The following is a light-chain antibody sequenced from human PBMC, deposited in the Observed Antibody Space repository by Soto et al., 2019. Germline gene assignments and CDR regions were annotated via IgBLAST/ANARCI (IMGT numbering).Light chain of an antibody. Sequence: EIVLTQSPATLCLSPGERATLACRASQSVSRNLAWYQQKPGQAPSLLIYDASNRATGIPARFSGSGSVTDFTLTISSLAPEDFAVYYCQQRSNWATFGPGTKVDIK. J-gene: IGKJ3*01. CDR3: QQRSNWAT. V-gene: IGKV3-11*01. CDR1: QSVSRN. CDR2: DAS.